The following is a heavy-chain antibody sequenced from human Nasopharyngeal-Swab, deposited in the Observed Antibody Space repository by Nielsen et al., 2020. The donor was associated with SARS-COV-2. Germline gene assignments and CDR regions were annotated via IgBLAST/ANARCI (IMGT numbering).Heavy chain of an antibody. Sequence: VGCVRLSCAACGLTFSSYSMNWVRQDPGKGLEWVSYISSSSSTIYYADSVKGRFTISRDNAKNSLYLRMNSLRAEDTAVYYCATSSSGVIDGPLDYWGQGTLVTVSS. CDR1: GLTFSSYS. J-gene: IGHJ4*02. D-gene: IGHD6-19*01. CDR2: ISSSSSTI. CDR3: ATSSSGVIDGPLDY. V-gene: IGHV3-48*04.